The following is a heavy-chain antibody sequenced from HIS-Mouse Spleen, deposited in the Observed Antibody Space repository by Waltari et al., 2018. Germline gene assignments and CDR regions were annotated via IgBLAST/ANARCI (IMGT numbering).Heavy chain of an antibody. Sequence: QVQLQESGPGLVKPSETLSLTCTVSGGSISSYYWRWIRQPPGKGLEWIGYIYYSGSTNYNPSLKSRVTISVDTSKNQFSLKLSSVTAADTAVYYCARRWRWELDYWGQGTLVTVSS. CDR3: ARRWRWELDY. D-gene: IGHD1-26*01. V-gene: IGHV4-59*08. CDR2: IYYSGST. CDR1: GGSISSYY. J-gene: IGHJ4*02.